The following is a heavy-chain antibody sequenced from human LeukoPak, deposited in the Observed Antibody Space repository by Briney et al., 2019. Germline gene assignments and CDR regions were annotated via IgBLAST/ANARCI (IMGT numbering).Heavy chain of an antibody. Sequence: GGSLRLSCAGSGFTFDDYAMHWVRQAPGKGLECVSLISWDGDSTYYSDSVKGRFTISRDNNKNSLYLQMNSLRTEDTALYYCATAPYDSIGIFDYWGQGTLVTVSS. CDR1: GFTFDDYA. J-gene: IGHJ4*02. CDR3: ATAPYDSIGIFDY. V-gene: IGHV3-43D*03. D-gene: IGHD3-22*01. CDR2: ISWDGDST.